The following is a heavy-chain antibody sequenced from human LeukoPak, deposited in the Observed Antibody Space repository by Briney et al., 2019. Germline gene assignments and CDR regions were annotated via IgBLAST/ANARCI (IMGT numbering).Heavy chain of an antibody. J-gene: IGHJ6*02. Sequence: GGSLRLSCAASGFTFSSDSMNWVRQAPGKGLEWVSSISSSSSYIYYADSVKGRFTISRDNAKNSLYLQMNSLRAEDTAVYYCARDAVGYCSGGSCYSMFDYYYGMDVWGQGTTVTVSS. CDR1: GFTFSSDS. CDR2: ISSSSSYI. D-gene: IGHD2-15*01. CDR3: ARDAVGYCSGGSCYSMFDYYYGMDV. V-gene: IGHV3-21*01.